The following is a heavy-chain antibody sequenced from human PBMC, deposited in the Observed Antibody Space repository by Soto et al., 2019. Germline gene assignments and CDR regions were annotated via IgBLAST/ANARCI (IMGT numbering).Heavy chain of an antibody. V-gene: IGHV1-3*01. J-gene: IGHJ4*02. CDR2: INAGNGNT. D-gene: IGHD3-16*01. CDR3: ARRPGGGTFDY. Sequence: QVQLVQSGAEAKKPGASVKVSCKASGYTFTSYAIHWVRQAPGQRLEWMGWINAGNGNTKYSQKFQGRVSISRDTSASTVYMGLSSLISEDTAVYYCARRPGGGTFDYWGQGTLVTVSS. CDR1: GYTFTSYA.